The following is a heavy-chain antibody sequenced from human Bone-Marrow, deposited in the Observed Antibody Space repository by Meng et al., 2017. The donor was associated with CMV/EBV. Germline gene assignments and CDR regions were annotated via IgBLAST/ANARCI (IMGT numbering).Heavy chain of an antibody. Sequence: VRWVSSGEVLGKRGGYVTLSCAASGFTFSRYIMNWVRQAPGKGLEWVSSISSTSSYIYYADSVKGRFTMSRDNAKNLLYLQMSSLRAEDTAVYYCARDYYHNWGQGTLVTVSS. D-gene: IGHD3-9*01. J-gene: IGHJ4*02. CDR2: ISSTSSYI. CDR1: GFTFSRYI. V-gene: IGHV3-21*06. CDR3: ARDYYHN.